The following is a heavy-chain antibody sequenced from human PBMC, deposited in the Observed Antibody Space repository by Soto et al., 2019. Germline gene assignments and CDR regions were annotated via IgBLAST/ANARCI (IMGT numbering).Heavy chain of an antibody. D-gene: IGHD1-1*01. Sequence: QVQLVQSGPEVRKPGASVKVSYKTSGYTFTYYALHWVRQAPGQRLEWMGWINTGNGNTKYSQKFQGRLTITRDTSATTLYMELSSLRSEDTTVYYCVKFSGIPVWGQGTLVTVSS. CDR2: INTGNGNT. J-gene: IGHJ4*02. CDR3: VKFSGIPV. CDR1: GYTFTYYA. V-gene: IGHV1-3*04.